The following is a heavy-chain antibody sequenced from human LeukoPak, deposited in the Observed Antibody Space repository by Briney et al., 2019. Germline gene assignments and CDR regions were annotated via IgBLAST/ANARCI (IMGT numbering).Heavy chain of an antibody. Sequence: PSETLSLTCAVYGGSFSGYYWSWIRQPPGKGLEWIGEISHSGSTNYNPSLKSRVTISVDTSKNQFSLKLSSVTAADTAVYYCARGYGSGSPLRYWGQGTLVTVSS. CDR2: ISHSGST. CDR1: GGSFSGYY. V-gene: IGHV4-34*01. D-gene: IGHD3-10*01. J-gene: IGHJ4*02. CDR3: ARGYGSGSPLRY.